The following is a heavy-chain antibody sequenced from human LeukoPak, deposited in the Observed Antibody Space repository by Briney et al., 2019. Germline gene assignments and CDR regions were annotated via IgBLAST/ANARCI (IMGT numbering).Heavy chain of an antibody. J-gene: IGHJ6*03. D-gene: IGHD4-17*01. Sequence: PSETLSLTCTVSGGSISSHYWSWIRQPPGKGLEWIGYIYHSGSTNYNPSLKSRVTISVDTSKNQFSLKLSSVTAADTAVYYCARVLSTVTTYYYYYMDVWGKGTTVTVSS. V-gene: IGHV4-59*11. CDR3: ARVLSTVTTYYYYYMDV. CDR2: IYHSGST. CDR1: GGSISSHY.